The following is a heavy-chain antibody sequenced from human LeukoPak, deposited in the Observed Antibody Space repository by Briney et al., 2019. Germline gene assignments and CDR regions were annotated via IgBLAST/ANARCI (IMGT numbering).Heavy chain of an antibody. CDR1: GGSISSDC. CDR3: ASSISSIAARPTAFDI. J-gene: IGHJ3*02. D-gene: IGHD6-6*01. Sequence: SETLSLTCTVSGGSISSDCWSWIRQPPGKGLEWIGYIYYSGSTKYNPSLKSRVTISVDTSKNQFSLKLRSVTAADTAVYYCASSISSIAARPTAFDIWGQGTMVTVSS. CDR2: IYYSGST. V-gene: IGHV4-59*08.